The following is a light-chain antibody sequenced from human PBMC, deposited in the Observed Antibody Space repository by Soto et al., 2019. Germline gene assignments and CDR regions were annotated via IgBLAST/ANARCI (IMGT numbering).Light chain of an antibody. J-gene: IGLJ2*01. V-gene: IGLV1-47*03. CDR1: SSNIGSNY. CDR3: AAWDDSLSGPV. Sequence: QPVLTQPPSASGTPGQRVTISCSGSSSNIGSNYVYWYQQFPGTAPKLLIYRNNQRPSGVPDRFSGSKSGTSASLAISGLWSEDEADYYCAAWDDSLSGPVFGGGTKVTVL. CDR2: RNN.